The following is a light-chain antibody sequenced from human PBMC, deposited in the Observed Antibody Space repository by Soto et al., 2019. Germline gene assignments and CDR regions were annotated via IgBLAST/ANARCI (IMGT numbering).Light chain of an antibody. J-gene: IGLJ2*01. CDR1: SSDVGGYKY. CDR2: EVS. V-gene: IGLV2-8*01. CDR3: SSYAGSNNLV. Sequence: QSALTRPPSASGSPGQSVTISCTGTSSDVGGYKYVSWYQQHPGKAPKLMIYEVSERPSGVPDRFSGSKSGNTASLTVSGLQAEDEADYYCSSYAGSNNLVFGGGTKVTVL.